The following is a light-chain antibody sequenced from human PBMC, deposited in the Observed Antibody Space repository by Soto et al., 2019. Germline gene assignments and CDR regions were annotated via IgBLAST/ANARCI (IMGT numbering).Light chain of an antibody. CDR3: QVWDSSDNHVV. V-gene: IGLV3-21*02. J-gene: IGLJ2*01. Sequence: SYELTQPPSVSVAPGQTARSTCGGDKIGSKSVHWYQQKPGQAPVLVVYDDSDRPSGIPERFSGSNSGNTATLTISSVEAGDEADYYCQVWDSSDNHVVFGGGTKLTVL. CDR2: DDS. CDR1: KIGSKS.